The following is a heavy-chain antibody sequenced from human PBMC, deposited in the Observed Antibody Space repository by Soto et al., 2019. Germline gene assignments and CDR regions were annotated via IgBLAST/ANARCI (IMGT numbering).Heavy chain of an antibody. D-gene: IGHD6-6*01. CDR1: GFTFSSYA. Sequence: EVQLLESGGGLVQPGGSLRLSCAASGFTFSSYAMSWVRQAPGKGLEWVSTISGSGGSTYYAASVKGRFTISRDNSKNTLYLQMNSLRDEDTAVYYCAREEYSSASRPGWGQGTLVTVSS. CDR3: AREEYSSASRPG. J-gene: IGHJ4*02. V-gene: IGHV3-23*01. CDR2: ISGSGGST.